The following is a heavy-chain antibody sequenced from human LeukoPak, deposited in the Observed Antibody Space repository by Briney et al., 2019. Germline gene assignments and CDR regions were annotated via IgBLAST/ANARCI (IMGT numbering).Heavy chain of an antibody. CDR2: INHSGST. J-gene: IGHJ5*02. Sequence: SETLSLTCGVYGGSFSGYYWSWIRQPPGKGLEWIGEINHSGSTNYNPSLKSRVTISVDTSKNQFSLKLSSVTAADTAVYYCARPRNYDFWSGYHLNWFDPWGQGTLVTVSS. D-gene: IGHD3-3*01. CDR1: GGSFSGYY. CDR3: ARPRNYDFWSGYHLNWFDP. V-gene: IGHV4-34*01.